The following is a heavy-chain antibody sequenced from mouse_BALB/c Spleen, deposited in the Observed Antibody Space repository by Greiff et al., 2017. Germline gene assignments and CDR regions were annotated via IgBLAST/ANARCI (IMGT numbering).Heavy chain of an antibody. CDR1: GFNIKDTY. V-gene: IGHV14-3*02. CDR2: IDPANGNT. J-gene: IGHJ1*01. Sequence: EVQLVESGAELVKPGASVKLSCTASGFNIKDTYMHWVKQRPEQGLEWIGRIDPANGNTKYDPKFQGKATITADTSSNTAYLQLSSLTSEDTAVYYCARMITTSYWYFDVWGAGTTVTVSS. CDR3: ARMITTSYWYFDV. D-gene: IGHD2-4*01.